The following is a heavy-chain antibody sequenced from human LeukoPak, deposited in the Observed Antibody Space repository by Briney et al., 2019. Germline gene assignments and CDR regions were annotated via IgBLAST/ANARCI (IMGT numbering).Heavy chain of an antibody. CDR3: TRVHYYGSGSSLFIFDP. CDR2: IRSKAYGGTT. Sequence: GGSLRLSCTASGFTFGDYALSWFRQAPGKGLEWVGFIRSKAYGGTTEYAASVRGRFTISRDDSKSIAYLQMNSLKTEDTAVYYCTRVHYYGSGSSLFIFDPWGQGTLVTVSS. CDR1: GFTFGDYA. V-gene: IGHV3-49*03. D-gene: IGHD3-10*01. J-gene: IGHJ5*01.